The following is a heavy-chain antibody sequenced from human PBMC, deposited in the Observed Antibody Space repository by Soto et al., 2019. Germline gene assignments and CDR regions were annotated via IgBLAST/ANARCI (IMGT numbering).Heavy chain of an antibody. D-gene: IGHD6-13*01. CDR1: GYTFTSYY. CDR2: INPSGGST. J-gene: IGHJ6*02. V-gene: IGHV1-46*01. CDR3: ARTPPGIAAAGTTVGYYGMDV. Sequence: ASVKVSCKASGYTFTSYYMHWVRQAPGQGLEWMGIINPSGGSTSYAQKFQGRVTMTRDTSTSTVYMELSSLRSEDTAVYYCARTPPGIAAAGTTVGYYGMDVWGQGTTVTVSS.